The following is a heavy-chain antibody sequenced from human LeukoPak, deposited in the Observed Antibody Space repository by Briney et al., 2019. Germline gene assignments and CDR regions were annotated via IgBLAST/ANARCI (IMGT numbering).Heavy chain of an antibody. Sequence: WALRLSCAASGFTFDDYAMHWVRQAPGKGLEWVSGISWNSGSIGYADSVKGRFTISRDSAKNSLYLQMNSLRAEDTALYYCAKISTEPTKYYYYGMDVWGQGTTVTVSS. CDR1: GFTFDDYA. J-gene: IGHJ6*02. CDR2: ISWNSGSI. CDR3: AKISTEPTKYYYYGMDV. V-gene: IGHV3-9*01. D-gene: IGHD5-12*01.